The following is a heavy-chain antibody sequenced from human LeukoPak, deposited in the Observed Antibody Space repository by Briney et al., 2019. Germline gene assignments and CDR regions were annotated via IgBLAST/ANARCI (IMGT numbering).Heavy chain of an antibody. CDR2: ISSNGGST. CDR1: GFTFSSYA. Sequence: GGSLRLSCAASGFTFSSYAMHWVRQAPGKGLEYVSAISSNGGSTYYANSVKGRFTISRDNSKNTLYLQMGSLRAEDMAVYYCAGGNIPYSSGSVVAYWGQGTLVTVSS. CDR3: AGGNIPYSSGSVVAY. V-gene: IGHV3-64*01. J-gene: IGHJ4*02. D-gene: IGHD6-19*01.